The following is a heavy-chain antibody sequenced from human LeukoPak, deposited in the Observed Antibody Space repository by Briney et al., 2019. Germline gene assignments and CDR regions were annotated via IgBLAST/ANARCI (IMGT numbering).Heavy chain of an antibody. Sequence: PGGSLRLSCTASGFTFSTYGMHWVRPAPGKGLDWVAIISDDGSNKYYADSVQGRVTISRDNSKNTLYLQVSSLRTEDTAVYYCAKDSGVVAGHWYFDLWGRGTLVSVSS. CDR3: AKDSGVVAGHWYFDL. D-gene: IGHD3-10*01. CDR1: GFTFSTYG. J-gene: IGHJ2*01. CDR2: ISDDGSNK. V-gene: IGHV3-30*18.